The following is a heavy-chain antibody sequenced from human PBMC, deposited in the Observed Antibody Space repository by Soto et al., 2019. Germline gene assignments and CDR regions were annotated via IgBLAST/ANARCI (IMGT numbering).Heavy chain of an antibody. V-gene: IGHV1-69*01. CDR1: GGTFSSYA. Sequence: QVQLVQSGAEVKKPGSSVKVSCKASGGTFSSYAISWVRQAPGQGLEWMGGIIPISDTSNDAQKFQGRVPIPADESTGTAYMELSRLRSEDTAVYYCARSQGSSTSLEIYYSYYYGMDVWGQGTTVTVSS. CDR2: IIPISDTS. CDR3: ARSQGSSTSLEIYYSYYYGMDV. D-gene: IGHD2-2*01. J-gene: IGHJ6*02.